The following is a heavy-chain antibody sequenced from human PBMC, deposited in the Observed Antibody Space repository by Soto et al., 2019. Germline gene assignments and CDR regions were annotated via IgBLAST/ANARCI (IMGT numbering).Heavy chain of an antibody. D-gene: IGHD1-1*01. Sequence: QVQLQQWGAGLLKPSETLSLTCAVYGGSLSGYYWTWIHRPPGKGLEWIGEIHHSGSINYNSSLKSRVTISADTSKNQFFLKLSSVTAADTAVYYCSRGGDAYKAGNYWGQGTLVTVSS. V-gene: IGHV4-34*01. CDR1: GGSLSGYY. CDR2: IHHSGSI. CDR3: SRGGDAYKAGNY. J-gene: IGHJ4*02.